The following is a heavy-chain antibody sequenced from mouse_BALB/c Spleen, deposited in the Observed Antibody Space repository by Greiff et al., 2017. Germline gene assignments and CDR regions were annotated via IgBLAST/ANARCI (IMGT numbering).Heavy chain of an antibody. D-gene: IGHD1-1*01. J-gene: IGHJ2*01. CDR3: TSGHYGSSHDY. CDR2: IYPGNSDT. CDR1: GYTFTSYW. Sequence: EVQLQQSGTVLARPGASVKMSCKASGYTFTSYWMHWVKQRPGQGLEWIGAIYPGNSDTSYNQKFKGKAKLTAVTSTSTAYMELSSLTNEDSAVYYCTSGHYGSSHDYWGQGTTLTVSS. V-gene: IGHV1-5*01.